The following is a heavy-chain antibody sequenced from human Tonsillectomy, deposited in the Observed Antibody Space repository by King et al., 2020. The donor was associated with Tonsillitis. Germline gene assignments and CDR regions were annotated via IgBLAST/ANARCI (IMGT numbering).Heavy chain of an antibody. J-gene: IGHJ4*02. V-gene: IGHV3-30*04. CDR2: ISYDGSNK. CDR1: GFTFSNYA. CDR3: ARDLMSGDWNDPLVYFDY. Sequence: VQLVESGGGVVQPGRSLRLSCAASGFTFSNYAMYWVRQAPGKGLEWVAIISYDGSNKYYADSVKGRFTISRDNSKNKMYVQMNSLGAEDTAVDYCARDLMSGDWNDPLVYFDYWGQGTLVTVSS. D-gene: IGHD1-1*01.